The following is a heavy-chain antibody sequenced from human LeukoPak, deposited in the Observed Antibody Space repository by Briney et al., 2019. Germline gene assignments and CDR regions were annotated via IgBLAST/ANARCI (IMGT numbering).Heavy chain of an antibody. CDR1: GGSFSGYY. J-gene: IGHJ5*02. D-gene: IGHD2-2*02. Sequence: SETLSLTCAVYGGSFSGYYWSWIRQPPGKGLEWIGEINHSGSTNYNPSLKSRVTISVDTSKNQFSLKLSSVTAADTAVYYCARAPCSSTSCYTFDWFDPWGQGTLVTVSS. CDR2: INHSGST. CDR3: ARAPCSSTSCYTFDWFDP. V-gene: IGHV4-34*09.